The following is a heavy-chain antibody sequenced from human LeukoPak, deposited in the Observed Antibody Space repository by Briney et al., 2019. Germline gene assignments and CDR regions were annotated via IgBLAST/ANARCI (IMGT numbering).Heavy chain of an antibody. CDR3: AKDGAYYDFWSGYPTHYYYCYMDV. J-gene: IGHJ6*03. Sequence: PGGSLRLSCAASGFTFSSYAMSWVRQAPGKGLEWVSAISGSGGSTYYADSVKGRFTISRDNSKNTLYLQMNSLRAEDTAVYYCAKDGAYYDFWSGYPTHYYYCYMDVWGKGTTVTVSS. V-gene: IGHV3-23*01. CDR2: ISGSGGST. CDR1: GFTFSSYA. D-gene: IGHD3-3*01.